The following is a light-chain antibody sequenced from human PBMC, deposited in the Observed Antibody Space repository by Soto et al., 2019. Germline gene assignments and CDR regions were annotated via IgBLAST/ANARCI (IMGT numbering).Light chain of an antibody. Sequence: QSALTHPASVSGSPGQSITISCTGTNSDVGNYNHVSWYQQHPGKAPKLMIYEVSKRPSGVSNRFSGSKSANTASLTISGLQAEDEAVYYCCSFARSSTWIFGGGTKVTVL. V-gene: IGLV2-23*02. J-gene: IGLJ2*01. CDR1: NSDVGNYNH. CDR2: EVS. CDR3: CSFARSSTWI.